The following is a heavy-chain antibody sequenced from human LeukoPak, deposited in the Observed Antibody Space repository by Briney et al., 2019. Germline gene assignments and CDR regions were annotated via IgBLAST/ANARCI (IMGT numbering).Heavy chain of an antibody. CDR2: INPNSGGT. D-gene: IGHD3-3*01. CDR1: GYTFTGYY. J-gene: IGHJ4*02. Sequence: ASVKVSCKASGYTFTGYYMHWVRQAPGQGLEWMGWINPNSGGTNYAQKFQGRVTMTRDTSISTAYMALSRLRSDDTAVYYCARALPLVRSPFDYWGQGTLVTVSS. V-gene: IGHV1-2*02. CDR3: ARALPLVRSPFDY.